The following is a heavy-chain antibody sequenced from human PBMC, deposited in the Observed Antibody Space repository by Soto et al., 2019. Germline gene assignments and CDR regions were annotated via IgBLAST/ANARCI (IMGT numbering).Heavy chain of an antibody. CDR3: ASTGGLQTGAFDI. D-gene: IGHD7-27*01. V-gene: IGHV4-30-4*01. J-gene: IGHJ3*02. CDR1: GGSISSGDYY. CDR2: IYYSGST. Sequence: SETLSLTCTVSGGSISSGDYYWSWIRQPPGKGLEWIGYIYYSGSTYYNPSLKSRFTISVDTSKNQFYLKLSSVTAADTAVYYCASTGGLQTGAFDIWGQGTMVTVSS.